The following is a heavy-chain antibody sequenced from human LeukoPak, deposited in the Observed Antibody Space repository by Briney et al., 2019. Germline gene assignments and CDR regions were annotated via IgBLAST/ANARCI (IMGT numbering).Heavy chain of an antibody. V-gene: IGHV3-7*01. Sequence: GGSLRLSCVVFGFTFSSSWMTWVRQAPGKGLEWVANMKQDGSETHYVDSVKGRFTISRDNAKNSLYLQMNSLRAEDTAVYYCAREPGIGYAFDIWGHGTVVTVFS. CDR1: GFTFSSSW. D-gene: IGHD2/OR15-2a*01. CDR3: AREPGIGYAFDI. CDR2: MKQDGSET. J-gene: IGHJ3*02.